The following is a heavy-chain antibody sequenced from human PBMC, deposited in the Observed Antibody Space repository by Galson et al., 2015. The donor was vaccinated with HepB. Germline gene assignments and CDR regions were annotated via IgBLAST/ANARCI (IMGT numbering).Heavy chain of an antibody. CDR3: ARDLFYGDYYFDY. D-gene: IGHD4-17*01. CDR1: GFTFSSYA. CDR2: ISYDGSNK. Sequence: SLRLSCAASGFTFSSYAMHWVRQAPGKGLEWVAVISYDGSNKYYADSVKGRFTISRDNSKNTLYLQMNSLRAEDTAVYYCARDLFYGDYYFDYWGQGTLVTVSS. J-gene: IGHJ4*02. V-gene: IGHV3-30-3*01.